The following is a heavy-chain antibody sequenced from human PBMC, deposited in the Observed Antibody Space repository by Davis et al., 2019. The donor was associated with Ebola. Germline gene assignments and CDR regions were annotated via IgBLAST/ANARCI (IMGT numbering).Heavy chain of an antibody. CDR3: ARDIGYSDGWPDYYYYGMDV. CDR2: VSYDGRHK. J-gene: IGHJ6*02. Sequence: PGRSLRLSCAASGFTFSLFAMHWVRQAPGKGLEWVAVVSYDGRHKYYADSVKGRFTISRDNSKNTLNLQMNSLRAEDTAVYYCARDIGYSDGWPDYYYYGMDVWGQGTTVTVSS. D-gene: IGHD2-15*01. V-gene: IGHV3-30*04. CDR1: GFTFSLFA.